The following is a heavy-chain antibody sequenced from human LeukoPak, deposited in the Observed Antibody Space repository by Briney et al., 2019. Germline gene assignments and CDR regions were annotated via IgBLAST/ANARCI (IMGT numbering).Heavy chain of an antibody. V-gene: IGHV3-11*05. CDR2: ISSSSYT. J-gene: IGHJ4*02. D-gene: IGHD3-22*01. CDR3: ARVTYYYDSSGPLFDY. CDR1: GFTFSDYY. Sequence: GGSLRLSCAASGFTFSDYYMSWIRQAPGKGLEWVSYISSSSYTNYADSVKGRFTISRDNAKNSLYLQMNSLRAEDTAVYYCARVTYYYDSSGPLFDYWGQGTLVTVSS.